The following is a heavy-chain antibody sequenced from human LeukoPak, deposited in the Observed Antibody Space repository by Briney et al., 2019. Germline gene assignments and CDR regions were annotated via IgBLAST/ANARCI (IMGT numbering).Heavy chain of an antibody. D-gene: IGHD6-13*01. J-gene: IGHJ4*02. CDR2: IRYDGSNK. V-gene: IGHV3-30*02. Sequence: GGSLRLSCAASGFTFSSYGMHCVRQAPGKGLEWVAFIRYDGSNKFYADSVRGRFSISRDNSKNTLYLQMNSLRAEDTAVYYCAKDLLEPQLADFDYWGQGTLVTVSS. CDR3: AKDLLEPQLADFDY. CDR1: GFTFSSYG.